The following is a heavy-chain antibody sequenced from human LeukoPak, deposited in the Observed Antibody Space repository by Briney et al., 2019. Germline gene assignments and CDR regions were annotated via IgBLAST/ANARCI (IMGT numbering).Heavy chain of an antibody. V-gene: IGHV3-7*01. D-gene: IGHD2/OR15-2a*01. CDR3: ARRVSSRGYFDY. CDR2: IKPDGSDK. J-gene: IGHJ4*02. Sequence: GGSLRLSCAASGFTFSSYWMSWVRQAPGKGLEWVAQIKPDGSDKYYVDSVKGRFTISRDNAKNSLNLQMNSLRAEDTAVYYCARRVSSRGYFDYWGQGTLVTVS. CDR1: GFTFSSYW.